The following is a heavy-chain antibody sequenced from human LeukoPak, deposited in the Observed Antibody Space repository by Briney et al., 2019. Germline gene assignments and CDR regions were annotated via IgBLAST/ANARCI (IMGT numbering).Heavy chain of an antibody. J-gene: IGHJ5*02. Sequence: ASVKVSCKASGYTFTGYYMHWVRQAPGQGPEGMGWIHPNSGGTNYAQKFQRRVTMTRDTSLSTVYMELSRLRSGDTAVYYCATQATSGWLFSWGQGTLVTVSS. CDR3: ATQATSGWLFS. CDR1: GYTFTGYY. CDR2: IHPNSGGT. D-gene: IGHD6-19*01. V-gene: IGHV1-2*02.